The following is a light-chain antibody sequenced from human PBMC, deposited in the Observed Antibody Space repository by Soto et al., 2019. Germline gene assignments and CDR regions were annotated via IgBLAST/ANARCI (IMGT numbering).Light chain of an antibody. J-gene: IGKJ3*01. CDR1: QSVNSVY. V-gene: IGKV3-20*01. CDR2: GAS. CDR3: QQYVTSPFT. Sequence: EIVLTQSPGTLSLSPGERASLSCRADQSVNSVYLAWYQHKPGQAPRLLIYGASDRATGIPDRFSGSGSGTDFTLTISRLEPEDVAVYYCQQYVTSPFTFGPGTTVDI.